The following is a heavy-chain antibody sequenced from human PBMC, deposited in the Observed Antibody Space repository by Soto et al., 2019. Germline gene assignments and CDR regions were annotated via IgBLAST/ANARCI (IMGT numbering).Heavy chain of an antibody. V-gene: IGHV1-46*03. CDR2: INPSGGST. Sequence: QVQLVQSGAEVKKPGASVKVSCKASGYTFTSYYMHWVRQAPGQGLEWMGIINPSGGSTSYGQKFHGRVTMTRDTSTSTVSMEVSSLRSEDTAVYYCARAGHRVIKFGGVIAHDAFDFWGQGTMVTVSS. J-gene: IGHJ3*01. D-gene: IGHD3-16*02. CDR3: ARAGHRVIKFGGVIAHDAFDF. CDR1: GYTFTSYY.